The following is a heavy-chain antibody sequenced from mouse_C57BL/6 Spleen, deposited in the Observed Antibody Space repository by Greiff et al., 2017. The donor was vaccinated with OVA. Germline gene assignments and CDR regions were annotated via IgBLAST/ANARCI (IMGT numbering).Heavy chain of an antibody. CDR2: SRNKANDYTT. Sequence: EVQVVESGGGLVQSGRSLRLSCATSGFTFSDFYLEWVRQAPGKGLEWIAASRNKANDYTTEYSASVTGRFIVSRDTSQSILYLQMNALRAEDTAIYYCARDDGQRGFAYWGQGTLVTVSA. CDR1: GFTFSDFY. V-gene: IGHV7-1*01. D-gene: IGHD1-2*01. J-gene: IGHJ3*01. CDR3: ARDDGQRGFAY.